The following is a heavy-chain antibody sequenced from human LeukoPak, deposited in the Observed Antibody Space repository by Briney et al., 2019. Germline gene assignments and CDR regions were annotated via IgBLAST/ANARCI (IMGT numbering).Heavy chain of an antibody. V-gene: IGHV4-34*01. Sequence: PSETLSLTCAVYGGSFSGYYWSWIRQPPGKGLEWIGEINHSGSTNYNPSLKSRVTISVDTSKNQFSLKLSSVTAADTAVYYCATAHLWYFDYWGQGTLVTVSS. D-gene: IGHD3-16*01. CDR2: INHSGST. CDR1: GGSFSGYY. CDR3: ATAHLWYFDY. J-gene: IGHJ4*02.